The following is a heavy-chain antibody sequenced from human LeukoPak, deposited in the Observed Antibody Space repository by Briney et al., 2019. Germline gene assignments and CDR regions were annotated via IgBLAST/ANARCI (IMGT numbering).Heavy chain of an antibody. Sequence: TSETLSLTCTVSGGSISSYYWSWIRQPPGKGLEWIGYIYYSGSTNYNPSLKSRVTISVDTSKNQFSLKLSSVTAADTAVYYCARGGDGYKWSYFDYWGQGTLVTVSS. D-gene: IGHD5-24*01. CDR3: ARGGDGYKWSYFDY. CDR2: IYYSGST. J-gene: IGHJ4*02. V-gene: IGHV4-59*01. CDR1: GGSISSYY.